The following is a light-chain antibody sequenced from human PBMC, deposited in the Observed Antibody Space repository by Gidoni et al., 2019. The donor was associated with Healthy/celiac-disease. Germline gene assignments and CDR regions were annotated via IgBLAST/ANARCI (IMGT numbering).Light chain of an antibody. CDR2: DAS. CDR1: QDISNY. J-gene: IGKJ3*01. Sequence: DIQMNQSRSSLSASGGDRVTITCQASQDISNYLNWYHQKPGKAPKLLIYDASNLETGVPSSFSGSGSGTDFTFTINSLQPEDVATYYCQHFDNPGVTFXPXTKVDI. V-gene: IGKV1-33*01. CDR3: QHFDNPGVT.